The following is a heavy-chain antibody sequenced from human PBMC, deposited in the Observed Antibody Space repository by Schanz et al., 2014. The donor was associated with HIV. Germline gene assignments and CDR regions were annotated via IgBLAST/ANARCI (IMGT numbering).Heavy chain of an antibody. CDR1: GYTFTDYY. V-gene: IGHV1-2*02. Sequence: QVQLVQSGAELKKPGASVKVSCKASGYTFTDYYIHWVRQAPGQGLQWMGWVKPNDGGTYYPQKCKGRVAMTRDTSITTASMELSRLRSDDTAVYYCARDPARSYEPWSGYWYGMDVWGQGTTVIVSS. CDR2: VKPNDGGT. D-gene: IGHD3-3*01. CDR3: ARDPARSYEPWSGYWYGMDV. J-gene: IGHJ6*02.